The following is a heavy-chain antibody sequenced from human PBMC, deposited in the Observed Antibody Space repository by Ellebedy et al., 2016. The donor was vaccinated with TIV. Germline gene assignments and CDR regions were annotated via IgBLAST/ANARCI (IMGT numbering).Heavy chain of an antibody. CDR2: IYPGDSNT. J-gene: IGHJ6*02. Sequence: PGGSLRLSCTSSGYTFTSYWIGWVRQMPGKGLEWMGIIYPGDSNTRYSPSFQGQVTISADKSITTAYLQWSSLKASDTAIYYCARHRPTDAISNRLGMDVWGQGTTVTVSS. V-gene: IGHV5-51*01. CDR1: GYTFTSYW. CDR3: ARHRPTDAISNRLGMDV. D-gene: IGHD2-8*01.